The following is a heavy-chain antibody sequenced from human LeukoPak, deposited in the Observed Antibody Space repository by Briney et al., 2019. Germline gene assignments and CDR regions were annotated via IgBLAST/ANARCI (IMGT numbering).Heavy chain of an antibody. CDR3: ARHANRDCSSTSCYTENWFDP. V-gene: IGHV5-51*01. CDR1: GYSFTSYW. CDR2: IYPGDSDT. Sequence: GESLKISCKGSGYSFTSYWIGWVRQMPGKGLEWMGIIYPGDSDTRYSPSFQGQVTISADKSISTAYLQWSSLKASDTAMYYCARHANRDCSSTSCYTENWFDPWGQGTLVTVSS. J-gene: IGHJ5*02. D-gene: IGHD2-2*02.